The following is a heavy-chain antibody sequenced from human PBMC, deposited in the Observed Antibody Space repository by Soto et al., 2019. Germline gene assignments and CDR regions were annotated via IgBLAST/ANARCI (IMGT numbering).Heavy chain of an antibody. V-gene: IGHV4-34*01. D-gene: IGHD3-3*01. CDR1: GGSFSGYY. CDR2: INHSGST. J-gene: IGHJ4*02. Sequence: PSETLSLTCAVYGGSFSGYYWSWIRQPPGKGLEWIGEINHSGSTSYNPSLKSRVTISVDTSKNQFSLKLSSVTAADTAVYYCARGVPYYDFWSGYYPPHYYFDYWGQGTLVTVSS. CDR3: ARGVPYYDFWSGYYPPHYYFDY.